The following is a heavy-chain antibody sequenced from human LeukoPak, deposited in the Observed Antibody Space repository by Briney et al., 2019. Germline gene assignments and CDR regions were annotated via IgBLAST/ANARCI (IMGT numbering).Heavy chain of an antibody. J-gene: IGHJ5*02. V-gene: IGHV1-2*02. CDR3: ARDLEYSSSSPWFDP. CDR2: INPNSGGT. D-gene: IGHD6-6*01. CDR1: GYTFTGYY. Sequence: ASVKVSCKASGYTFTGYYMHWVRQAPGQGLEWMGWINPNSGGTNYAQKFQGRVTMTRDTSISTAYTELSRLRSDDTAVYDCARDLEYSSSSPWFDPWGQGTLVTVSS.